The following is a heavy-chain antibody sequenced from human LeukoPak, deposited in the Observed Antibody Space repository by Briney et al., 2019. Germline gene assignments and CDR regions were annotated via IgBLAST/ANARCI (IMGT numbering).Heavy chain of an antibody. CDR2: ISAYNGNT. V-gene: IGHV1-18*01. Sequence: ASVKVSCKASGYTFTSYGISWVRQAPGQGLEWMGWISAYNGNTNYAQKFQGRVTMTRDMATSTDYMEVSSLKSEDTAVYYCARDNSQGDSAWWFDPWGQGTLVTVSS. CDR1: GYTFTSYG. J-gene: IGHJ5*02. D-gene: IGHD1-26*01. CDR3: ARDNSQGDSAWWFDP.